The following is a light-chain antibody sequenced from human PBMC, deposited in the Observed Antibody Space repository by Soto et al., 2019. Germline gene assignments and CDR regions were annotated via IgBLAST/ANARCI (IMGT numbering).Light chain of an antibody. J-gene: IGKJ5*01. V-gene: IGKV3-15*01. CDR1: QSISNN. CDR3: QQCNNWPAIT. Sequence: EIVMTQSPATLSVSPGERATLSCGASQSISNNLAWYQQKPGRAPRLLIYGASTRATGIPARFSGSGSGTEFTLTISSLQSEDFAVYYCQQCNNWPAITFGQGTRLEIK. CDR2: GAS.